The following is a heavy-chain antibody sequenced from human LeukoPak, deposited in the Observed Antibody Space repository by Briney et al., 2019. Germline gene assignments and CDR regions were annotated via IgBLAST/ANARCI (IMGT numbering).Heavy chain of an antibody. J-gene: IGHJ4*02. D-gene: IGHD3-22*01. CDR1: GYTFTSYG. CDR3: ARMLTYYDSSGYRGNKYFDY. CDR2: ISAYNGNT. V-gene: IGHV1-18*01. Sequence: ASVKVSCKASGYTFTSYGISWVRQAPGQGLEWMGWISAYNGNTNYAQKLQGRVTMTTDTSTSTAYMELRSLGSDDTAVYYCARMLTYYDSSGYRGNKYFDYWGQGTLVTVSS.